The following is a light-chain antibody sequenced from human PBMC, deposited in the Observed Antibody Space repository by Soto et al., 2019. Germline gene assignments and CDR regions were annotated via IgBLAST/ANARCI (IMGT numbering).Light chain of an antibody. CDR2: WAS. CDR1: QSVSDSKNC. CDR3: QQYYSTPYT. V-gene: IGKV4-1*01. J-gene: IGKJ2*01. Sequence: DIVMTQSPDSLTVSLGERATINCKSSQSVSDSKNCLAWYQQKPGQPPKLIMFWASTRESGVPDRISGSGSGTEFTLTISSLQAEDVAVYYCQQYYSTPYTFGQGTKLEIK.